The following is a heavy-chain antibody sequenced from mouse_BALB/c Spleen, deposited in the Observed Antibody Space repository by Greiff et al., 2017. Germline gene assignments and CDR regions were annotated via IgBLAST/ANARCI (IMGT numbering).Heavy chain of an antibody. CDR3: ARGSSRYYFDY. J-gene: IGHJ2*01. CDR1: GYSFTSYW. CDR2: IDPSDSET. Sequence: QVQLQQSGPQLVRPGASVKISCKASGYSFTSYWMHWVKQRPGQGLEWIGMIDPSDSETRLNQKFKDKATLTVDKSSSTAYMQLSSPTSEDSAVYYCARGSSRYYFDYWGQGTTLTVSS. V-gene: IGHV1S127*01.